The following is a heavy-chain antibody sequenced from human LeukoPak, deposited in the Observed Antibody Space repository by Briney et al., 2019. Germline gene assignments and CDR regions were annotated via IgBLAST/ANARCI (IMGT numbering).Heavy chain of an antibody. D-gene: IGHD3-10*01. Sequence: ASVKVSCKASGYTFTSYAMNWVRQAPGQGLEWMGWINTNTGNPTYAQGFTGRFVFSLDTSVSTAYLQISSLKAEDTAVYYCARDNQWFGELSPGGVDLWGQGTLVTVSS. J-gene: IGHJ5*02. V-gene: IGHV7-4-1*02. CDR1: GYTFTSYA. CDR2: INTNTGNP. CDR3: ARDNQWFGELSPGGVDL.